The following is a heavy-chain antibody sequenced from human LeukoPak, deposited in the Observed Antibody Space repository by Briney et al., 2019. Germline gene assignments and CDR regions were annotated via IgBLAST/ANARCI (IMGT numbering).Heavy chain of an antibody. CDR3: ARSGWTYYYGSGSYGPFDI. CDR1: GGSISSYY. CDR2: TYYSGST. V-gene: IGHV4-59*01. D-gene: IGHD3-10*01. J-gene: IGHJ3*02. Sequence: SETLSLTCTVSGGSISSYYWSWIRQPPGKGLEWIGHTYYSGSTNYNPSLKSRVTISVDTSKNQFSLKLSSVTAEDTAVYYCARSGWTYYYGSGSYGPFDIWGQGTMVTVSS.